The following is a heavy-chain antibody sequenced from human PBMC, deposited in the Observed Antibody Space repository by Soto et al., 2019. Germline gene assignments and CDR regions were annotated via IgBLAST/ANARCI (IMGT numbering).Heavy chain of an antibody. CDR1: GYTFTTYE. V-gene: IGHV1-8*01. D-gene: IGHD3-10*01. Sequence: QVQLVQSGAEVKKPGASVKVSCKASGYTFTTYEINWVRQATGQGLEWMGWMNPNSGHTGYAQKFQGRVTMTRDTSISTAYLELSSLRSEDTAVYYCARGGNWVGDLLNVFDPWGQGALVTVSS. CDR3: ARGGNWVGDLLNVFDP. J-gene: IGHJ5*02. CDR2: MNPNSGHT.